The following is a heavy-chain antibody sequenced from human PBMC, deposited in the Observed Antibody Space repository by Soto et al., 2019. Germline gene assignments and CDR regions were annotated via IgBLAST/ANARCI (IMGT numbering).Heavy chain of an antibody. V-gene: IGHV3-23*01. CDR2: ISGSGGST. Sequence: GGSLRLSCAASGFTFSSYAMNWVRQAPGKGLEWVSAISGSGGSTYYADSVKGRFTISRDNSKNTLYLQMNSLRAEDTVVYYCAKDLMELWGDDAFDIWGQGTMVTVSS. CDR3: AKDLMELWGDDAFDI. J-gene: IGHJ3*02. CDR1: GFTFSSYA. D-gene: IGHD2-21*01.